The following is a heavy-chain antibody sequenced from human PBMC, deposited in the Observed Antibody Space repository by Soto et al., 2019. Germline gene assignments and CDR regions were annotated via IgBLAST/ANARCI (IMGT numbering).Heavy chain of an antibody. D-gene: IGHD3-10*01. V-gene: IGHV1-69*11. CDR3: ARPAMVRGRGLGYYGMDV. CDR2: IIPILGTA. CDR1: GVTFSNYA. Sequence: QVQLVQSGAEVKKPGSSVKVSCTASGVTFSNYAISWVRQAPGQGLEWMGGIIPILGTANYAQKFRGRVTIVADESTSTAYMGLSSLRSEDTAVYYCARPAMVRGRGLGYYGMDVWGQGTTVTVSS. J-gene: IGHJ6*02.